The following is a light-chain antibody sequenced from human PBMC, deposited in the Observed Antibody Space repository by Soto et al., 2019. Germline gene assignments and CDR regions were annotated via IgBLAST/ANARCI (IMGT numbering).Light chain of an antibody. V-gene: IGLV2-14*01. J-gene: IGLJ1*01. CDR1: SSDVGGYNY. Sequence: QSALTQPASVSGSPGQSITISCTGTSSDVGGYNYVSWYHQHPGKAPKLMIYEVSNRPSGVSNRFSGSKSGNTASLTISGLQAEDEADYYCSSYTSSSTLGLYVFGTGTKVTVL. CDR3: SSYTSSSTLGLYV. CDR2: EVS.